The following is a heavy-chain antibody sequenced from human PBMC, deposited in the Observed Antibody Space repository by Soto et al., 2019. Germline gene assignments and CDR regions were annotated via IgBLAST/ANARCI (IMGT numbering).Heavy chain of an antibody. CDR2: ISGSGDTT. D-gene: IGHD4-17*01. V-gene: IGHV3-23*01. CDR3: AKDPTTVGFFDS. CDR1: GFTFSSYA. J-gene: IGHJ4*02. Sequence: EVQLLESGGGLVQPGWSLRLSCAASGFTFSSYAMSWVRQAPGKGLEWVSAISGSGDTTQYADSVKGRFTISRDNSKNTLYLQMNSLRAEDTAVYYCAKDPTTVGFFDSWGQGTLVTVSS.